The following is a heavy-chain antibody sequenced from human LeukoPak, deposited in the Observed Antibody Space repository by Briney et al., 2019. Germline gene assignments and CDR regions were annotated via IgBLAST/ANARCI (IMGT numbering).Heavy chain of an antibody. J-gene: IGHJ3*01. CDR3: ARDPRGGRPLYSSGWFGPFDF. CDR1: GFAFSSYA. CDR2: ISGSGSIT. Sequence: PGGSLRLSCAASGFAFSSYAMSWVRQAPGKGLEWVSAISGSGSITYYAESMKGRFTISRDNSKNTLYLQMNSLRAEDTAVYYCARDPRGGRPLYSSGWFGPFDFWGQGAMVTVSS. D-gene: IGHD6-19*01. V-gene: IGHV3-23*01.